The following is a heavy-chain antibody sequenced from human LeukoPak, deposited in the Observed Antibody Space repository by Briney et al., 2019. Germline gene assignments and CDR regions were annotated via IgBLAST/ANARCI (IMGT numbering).Heavy chain of an antibody. CDR2: IYYSGST. Sequence: PSQTLSLTCTVSGGSISSGGYYWSWIRQHPGKGLEWIGYIYYSGSTYYNPSLKSRVTISVDTSKNQFSLKLSSVTAADMAVYYCARVNRIVVVPAAMSWFDPWGQGTLVTVSS. J-gene: IGHJ5*02. CDR1: GGSISSGGYY. CDR3: ARVNRIVVVPAAMSWFDP. D-gene: IGHD2-2*01. V-gene: IGHV4-31*03.